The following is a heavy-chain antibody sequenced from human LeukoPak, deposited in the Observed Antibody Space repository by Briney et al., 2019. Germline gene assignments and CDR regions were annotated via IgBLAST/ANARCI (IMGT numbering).Heavy chain of an antibody. J-gene: IGHJ4*02. V-gene: IGHV3-53*01. D-gene: IGHD2-2*01. CDR1: GFTVSSNY. CDR2: IYSGGST. Sequence: GGSLRLSCAASGFTVSSNYMSWVRQAPGKGLEWVSVIYSGGSTYYADSVKGRSTISRDNSKNTLYLQMNSLRAEDTAVYYCARDLGVPAAMALDYWGQGTLVTVSS. CDR3: ARDLGVPAAMALDY.